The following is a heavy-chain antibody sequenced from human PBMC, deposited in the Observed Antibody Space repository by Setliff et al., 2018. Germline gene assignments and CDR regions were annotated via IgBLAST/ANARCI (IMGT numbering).Heavy chain of an antibody. CDR1: GVSISSYY. D-gene: IGHD3-10*01. CDR2: IQQSGSA. J-gene: IGHJ6*02. CDR3: ARLSWDGLRYYGLDV. Sequence: SETLSLTCTVSGVSISSYYWSWIRQPPGKGLECIGYIQQSGSANYNPSLMSRVTISVDTSRNQFSLKLRSVTAADTAVYYCARLSWDGLRYYGLDVWGQGATVTVSS. V-gene: IGHV4-59*01.